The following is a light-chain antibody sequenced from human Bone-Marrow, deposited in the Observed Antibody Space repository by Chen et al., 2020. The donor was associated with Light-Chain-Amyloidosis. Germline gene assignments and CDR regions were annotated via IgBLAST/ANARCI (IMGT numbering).Light chain of an antibody. CDR1: NIGSTS. Sequence: SYVLTQPSSVSVAPGQTATIACWGNNIGSTSVHWYQQTPGQAPLLVVYDDSDRPSGNPERLAGSNSGNTATLTISRVEAGDEADYSCQVWDRSSDRPVFGGGTKLTVL. V-gene: IGLV3-21*02. J-gene: IGLJ3*02. CDR2: DDS. CDR3: QVWDRSSDRPV.